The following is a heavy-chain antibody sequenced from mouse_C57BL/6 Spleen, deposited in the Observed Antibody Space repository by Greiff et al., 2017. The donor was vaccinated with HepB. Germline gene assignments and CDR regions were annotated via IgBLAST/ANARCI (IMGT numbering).Heavy chain of an antibody. D-gene: IGHD1-1*01. CDR3: AREGGVVPYYYAMDY. CDR2: INPNYGTT. J-gene: IGHJ4*01. V-gene: IGHV1-39*01. Sequence: VQLQQSGPELVKPGASVKISCKASGYSFTDYNMNWVKHSNGKSLEWIGVINPNYGTTSYNQKFKGKATFTVDQSSSTAYMQLNSLTSEDSAVYYCAREGGVVPYYYAMDYWGQGTSVTVSS. CDR1: GYSFTDYN.